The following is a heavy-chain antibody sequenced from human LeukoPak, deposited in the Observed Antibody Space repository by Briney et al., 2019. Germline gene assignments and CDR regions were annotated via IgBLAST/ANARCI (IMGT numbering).Heavy chain of an antibody. D-gene: IGHD5-18*01. V-gene: IGHV1-8*01. CDR1: GDTFTSYD. CDR2: MNPNSGNT. Sequence: GASVKVSCKASGDTFTSYDINWVRQATGQGLEWMGWMNPNSGNTGYAQKFQGRVTMTRNTSISTAYMELSSLRSEDTAVYYCARGPWDTAMLNYYYYMDVWGKGTTVTVSS. CDR3: ARGPWDTAMLNYYYYMDV. J-gene: IGHJ6*03.